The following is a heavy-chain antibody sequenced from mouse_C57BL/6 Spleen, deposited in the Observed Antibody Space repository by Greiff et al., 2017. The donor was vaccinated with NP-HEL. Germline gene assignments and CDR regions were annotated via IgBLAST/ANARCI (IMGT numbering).Heavy chain of an antibody. J-gene: IGHJ3*01. CDR1: GYAFTNYL. D-gene: IGHD3-2*02. CDR2: INPGSGGT. CDR3: ALDSSGYEGFAY. V-gene: IGHV1-54*01. Sequence: QVQLQQSGAELVRPGTSVKVSCKASGYAFTNYLIEWVKQRPGQGLEWIGVINPGSGGTNYNEKFKGKATLTADKSSSTAYMQLSSLTSEDSAVYFCALDSSGYEGFAYWGQGTLVTVSA.